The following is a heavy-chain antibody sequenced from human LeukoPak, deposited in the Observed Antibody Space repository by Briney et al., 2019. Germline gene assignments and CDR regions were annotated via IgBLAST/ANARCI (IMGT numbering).Heavy chain of an antibody. Sequence: GGSLRLSCAASGFTFPNAWIYWVRQAPGKGLEWVGRNKKKTDRRTTDYAAPVEGRFTISRDDSRNTVYLQMDSLKTEDTAVYYCVTDGGQLPYFTYWGQGTLFTASS. D-gene: IGHD2-2*01. CDR3: VTDGGQLPYFTY. CDR2: NKKKTDRRTT. CDR1: GFTFPNAW. J-gene: IGHJ1*01. V-gene: IGHV3-15*01.